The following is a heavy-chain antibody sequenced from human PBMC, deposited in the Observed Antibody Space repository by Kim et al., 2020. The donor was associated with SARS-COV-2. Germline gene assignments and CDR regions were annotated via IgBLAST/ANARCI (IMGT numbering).Heavy chain of an antibody. J-gene: IGHJ4*02. CDR2: I. V-gene: IGHV3-48*02. CDR3: ARETYPYYFDY. Sequence: ISYAEPVKGRFTVSSDNAKNSLYLEVHSLRDEDTALYYCARETYPYYFDYWGQGTLVTVSS.